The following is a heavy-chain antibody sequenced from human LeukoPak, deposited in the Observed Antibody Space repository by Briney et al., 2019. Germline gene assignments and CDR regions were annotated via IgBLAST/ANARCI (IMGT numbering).Heavy chain of an antibody. CDR1: GFTFSSYA. V-gene: IGHV3-53*01. J-gene: IGHJ4*02. D-gene: IGHD5-18*01. CDR2: IYSGGST. Sequence: GGSLRLSCAASGFTFSSYAMSWVRQAPGKGLEWVSVIYSGGSTYYADSVKGQFTISRDSSKNTLYLQMNSLRAEDTAVYYCARGGYTYGRVFDYWGQGTLVTVSS. CDR3: ARGGYTYGRVFDY.